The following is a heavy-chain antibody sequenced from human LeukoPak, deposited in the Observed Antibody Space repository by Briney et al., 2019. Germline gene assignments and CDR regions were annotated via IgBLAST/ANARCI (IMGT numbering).Heavy chain of an antibody. J-gene: IGHJ4*02. V-gene: IGHV4-61*02. Sequence: MPSQTLSLTCTVSGGSISSGSYYWSWIRQPAGKGLEWIGRIYTSGSTNYNPSLKSRVTISVDTSKNQFSLKLSSVTAADTAVYYCAREDIVGDYWGQGTLVTVSS. CDR1: GGSISSGSYY. D-gene: IGHD2-15*01. CDR2: IYTSGST. CDR3: AREDIVGDY.